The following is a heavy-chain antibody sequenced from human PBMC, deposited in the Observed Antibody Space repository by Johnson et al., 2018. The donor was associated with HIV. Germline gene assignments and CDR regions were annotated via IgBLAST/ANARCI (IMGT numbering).Heavy chain of an antibody. CDR1: GFTFSSYA. V-gene: IGHV3-30*04. Sequence: VLLLESGGGVVQPGRSLRLSCAASGFTFSSYAMHWVRQAPGKGLEWVAVISYDGSNKYYADSVKGRFTISRDNSKNTLYLQMNSLRAEDTAVYYCARDESSGWYGLGAFDIWGQGTMVTVSS. CDR2: ISYDGSNK. D-gene: IGHD6-19*01. J-gene: IGHJ3*02. CDR3: ARDESSGWYGLGAFDI.